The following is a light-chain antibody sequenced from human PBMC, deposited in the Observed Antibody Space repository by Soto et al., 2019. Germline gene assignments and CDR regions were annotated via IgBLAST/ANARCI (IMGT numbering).Light chain of an antibody. CDR2: SAS. V-gene: IGKV1-27*01. Sequence: DIRMTQTPSSLSASVGDSVTITCRASQGINNYLAWYQQKPGKVPVLLIYSASTLKPGIPSRFSGSGTGTDFTLTISSLQPEDFTTYYCQKYDSAPRTFGQGTIVDIK. J-gene: IGKJ1*01. CDR3: QKYDSAPRT. CDR1: QGINNY.